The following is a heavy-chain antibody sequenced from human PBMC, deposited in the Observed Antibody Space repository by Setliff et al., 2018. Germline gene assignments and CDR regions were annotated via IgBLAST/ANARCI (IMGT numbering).Heavy chain of an antibody. D-gene: IGHD2-8*01. Sequence: GGSLRLSCAASGFTFSDHYMDWVRQAPGKGLEWVGRSRNKGNSYSTEYAASVKGRFTISRDDSKNSLYLQMNSLKTEDTAVYYCTRRGVGMGLDVWGKGTTVT. J-gene: IGHJ6*03. V-gene: IGHV3-72*01. CDR2: SRNKGNSYST. CDR1: GFTFSDHY. CDR3: TRRGVGMGLDV.